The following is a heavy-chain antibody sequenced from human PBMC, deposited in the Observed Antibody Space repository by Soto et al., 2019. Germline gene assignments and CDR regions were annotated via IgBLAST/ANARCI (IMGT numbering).Heavy chain of an antibody. Sequence: QVLLQESGPGLVKPSGTLSLTCDVSGDSISVNTWWSWVRQTPGKGLEWIGEILYSGSVNYNPSLKSRVTISIDKSKNQVSLRLSSMTAADTALYYCAGLVGRGKFSRLQYWGQGTLVTVSS. D-gene: IGHD6-6*01. V-gene: IGHV4-4*02. CDR3: AGLVGRGKFSRLQY. J-gene: IGHJ1*01. CDR1: GDSISVNTW. CDR2: ILYSGSV.